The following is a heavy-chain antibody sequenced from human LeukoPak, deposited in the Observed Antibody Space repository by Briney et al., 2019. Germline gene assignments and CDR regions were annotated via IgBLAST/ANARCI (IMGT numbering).Heavy chain of an antibody. V-gene: IGHV3-30*09. Sequence: PGGSLRLSCVASGFTFNNYNMNWVRQAPGKGLEWVALISYDGSNKYYADSVKGRFAISRDNSKNTLYLEMSSLRVEDTAVYYCARRGADGWGFFDYWGQGILVTVSS. CDR2: ISYDGSNK. J-gene: IGHJ4*02. D-gene: IGHD5-24*01. CDR3: ARRGADGWGFFDY. CDR1: GFTFNNYN.